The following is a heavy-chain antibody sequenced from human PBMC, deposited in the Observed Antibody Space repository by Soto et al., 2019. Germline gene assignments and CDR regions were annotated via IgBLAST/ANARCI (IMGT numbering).Heavy chain of an antibody. CDR3: SGGVGDAF. CDR2: INQDGSEK. V-gene: IGHV3-7*04. J-gene: IGHJ4*02. Sequence: EVHLVESGGGLVQTGGSLRLSCAIFESTVSRDWMNWVRQAPGQGLEWVAHINQDGSEKYYVDSVKGRFTISRDNARKSLYLQMNSLRHADTVKYYCSGGVGDAFWGQGTLVTVSS. CDR1: ESTVSRDW. D-gene: IGHD1-26*01.